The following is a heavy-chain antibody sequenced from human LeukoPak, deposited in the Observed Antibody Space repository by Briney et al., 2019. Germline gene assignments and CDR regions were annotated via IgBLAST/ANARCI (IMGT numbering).Heavy chain of an antibody. CDR2: INHSGST. V-gene: IGHV4-34*01. J-gene: IGHJ6*02. Sequence: SETLSLTCAVYGGSFSSYYWSWIRQPPGKGLEWIGEINHSGSTNYNPSLKSRVTISVDTSKNQFSLKLSSVTAADTAVYYCARRLVLRYFEGMDVWGQGTTVTVSS. CDR1: GGSFSSYY. D-gene: IGHD3-9*01. CDR3: ARRLVLRYFEGMDV.